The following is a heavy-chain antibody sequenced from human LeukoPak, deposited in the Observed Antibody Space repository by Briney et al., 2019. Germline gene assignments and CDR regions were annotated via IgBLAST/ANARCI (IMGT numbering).Heavy chain of an antibody. D-gene: IGHD5-18*01. CDR2: ITSDSTTM. J-gene: IGHJ4*02. CDR3: ARDSVTQGDY. Sequence: PGGSLRLSCAASGFTFSSYSMNWVRQAPGQGLEWVSYITSDSTTMFYADSVKGRFTASRDNAKNTLYLQMNSLRAEDTALYYCARDSVTQGDYWGQGTLVTVSS. V-gene: IGHV3-48*04. CDR1: GFTFSSYS.